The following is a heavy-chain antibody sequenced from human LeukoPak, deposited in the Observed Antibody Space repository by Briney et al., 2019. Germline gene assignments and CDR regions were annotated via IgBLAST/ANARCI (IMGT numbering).Heavy chain of an antibody. CDR2: INHSGST. D-gene: IGHD1-26*01. CDR3: ARRIVGAPKHGAFDI. J-gene: IGHJ3*02. V-gene: IGHV4-34*01. Sequence: SETLSLTCAVYGGSFSGYFWNWIRQPPGKGLEWIGEINHSGSTNYSPSLKSRITISVDTSKKQFSLKLTSVIAADTAVYYCARRIVGAPKHGAFDIWGQGTMVTVSS. CDR1: GGSFSGYF.